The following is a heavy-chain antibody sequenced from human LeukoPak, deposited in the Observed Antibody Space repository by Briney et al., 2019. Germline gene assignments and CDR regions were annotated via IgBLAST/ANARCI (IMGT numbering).Heavy chain of an antibody. D-gene: IGHD3-9*01. J-gene: IGHJ4*02. V-gene: IGHV3-23*01. Sequence: QPGGSLRLSCAASGFTFSSYGMSWVRQAPGKGLEWVSAISGSGGSTYYADSVKGRFTISRDNSKNTLYLQMNSLRAEDTAVYYCAKPPALYYDILTGYYLPDYWGQGTLVTVSS. CDR1: GFTFSSYG. CDR3: AKPPALYYDILTGYYLPDY. CDR2: ISGSGGST.